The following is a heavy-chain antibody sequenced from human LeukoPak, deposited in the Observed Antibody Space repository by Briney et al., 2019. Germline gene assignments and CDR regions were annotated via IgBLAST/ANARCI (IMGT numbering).Heavy chain of an antibody. V-gene: IGHV1-2*06. CDR1: GYTFTGYY. J-gene: IGHJ4*02. CDR3: ARDPGQLWSHELSFHC. D-gene: IGHD5-18*01. CDR2: INPNSGGT. Sequence: GASVKVSCKASGYTFTGYYMHWVRQAPGQGLEWMRRINPNSGGTNYAQKFQGRVTMTRDTSISTAYMELSRLRSDDTAVYYCARDPGQLWSHELSFHCWGQGTLVTVSS.